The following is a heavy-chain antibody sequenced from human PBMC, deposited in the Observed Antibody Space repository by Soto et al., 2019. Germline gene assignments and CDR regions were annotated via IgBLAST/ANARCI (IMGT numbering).Heavy chain of an antibody. D-gene: IGHD3-3*01. CDR3: AKENVLFAMDL. Sequence: PGGSLRLSCAASGFIFSGYAVHWVRRAPGKGLDWVAVISYDGSTEYYAESVRGRFTISRDNSKNTLYLQMNSLRPEDTAVYYCAKENVLFAMDLWGQGSTVTVSS. V-gene: IGHV3-30-3*01. CDR2: ISYDGSTE. J-gene: IGHJ6*02. CDR1: GFIFSGYA.